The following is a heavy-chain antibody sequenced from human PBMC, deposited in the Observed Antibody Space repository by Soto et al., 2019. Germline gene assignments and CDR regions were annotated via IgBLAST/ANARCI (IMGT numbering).Heavy chain of an antibody. J-gene: IGHJ4*02. CDR1: GFTFSTYG. Sequence: QVQLVESGGGVVQPGRSLRLFCAASGFTFSTYGMHWVRQAPGKGLEWVAGMRYDRSNKYYADSVKGRFTISRDNSKNTLYLQMSSLRAEVTFVYYCAGDGCVVVAGLDYWGQGTLVTVSS. V-gene: IGHV3-33*01. CDR3: AGDGCVVVAGLDY. D-gene: IGHD2-15*01. CDR2: MRYDRSNK.